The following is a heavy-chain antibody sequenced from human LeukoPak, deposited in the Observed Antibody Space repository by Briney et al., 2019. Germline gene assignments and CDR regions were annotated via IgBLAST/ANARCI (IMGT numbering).Heavy chain of an antibody. CDR1: GGSISSGGYY. CDR2: IYHSGST. D-gene: IGHD2-2*01. Sequence: PSQTLSPTCTVSGGSISSGGYYWSWIRQPPGKGLEWIGYIYHSGSTYYNPSLKSRVTISVDRSKNQFSLKLSSVTAADTAVYYCARGGYCSSTSCWGAFDIWGQGTMVTVSS. CDR3: ARGGYCSSTSCWGAFDI. J-gene: IGHJ3*02. V-gene: IGHV4-30-2*01.